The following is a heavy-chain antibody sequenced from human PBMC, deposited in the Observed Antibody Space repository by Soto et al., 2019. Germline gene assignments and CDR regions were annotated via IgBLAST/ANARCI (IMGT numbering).Heavy chain of an antibody. CDR3: ARVTSYVDTAMVPGDY. CDR1: GGTFSSYA. J-gene: IGHJ4*02. Sequence: SVKVSCKASGGTFSSYAISWVRQAPGQGLEWMGGIIPIFGTANYAQKFQGRVTITADESTSTAYMELSSLRSEDTAVYYCARVTSYVDTAMVPGDYWGQGTLVTSPQ. V-gene: IGHV1-69*13. D-gene: IGHD5-18*01. CDR2: IIPIFGTA.